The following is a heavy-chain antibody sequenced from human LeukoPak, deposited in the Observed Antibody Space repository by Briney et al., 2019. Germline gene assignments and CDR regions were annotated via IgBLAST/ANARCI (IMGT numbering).Heavy chain of an antibody. CDR1: GSTFSSYA. V-gene: IGHV3-23*01. Sequence: PGGSLRLSCAASGSTFSSYAMSWVRQAPGKGLEWVSAISGSGGSTYYADSVKGRFTISRDNSKNTLYLQMNSLRAEDTAVYYCAKVLCSGGSCYWDIDYWGQGTLVTVSS. D-gene: IGHD2-15*01. CDR3: AKVLCSGGSCYWDIDY. CDR2: ISGSGGST. J-gene: IGHJ4*02.